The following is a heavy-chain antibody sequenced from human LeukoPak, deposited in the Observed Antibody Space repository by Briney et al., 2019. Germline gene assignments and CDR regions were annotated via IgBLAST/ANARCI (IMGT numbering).Heavy chain of an antibody. D-gene: IGHD3-3*01. Sequence: NPSETLSLTCTVSGVSISSYYWSWIRQPPGKGLEWIGYIYYSGSTNYNPSLKSRVTISVDTSKNQFSLKLSSVTAADTAVYYCARSRGFGVVISNWFDPWGQGTLVTVSS. CDR1: GVSISSYY. CDR2: IYYSGST. J-gene: IGHJ5*02. CDR3: ARSRGFGVVISNWFDP. V-gene: IGHV4-59*01.